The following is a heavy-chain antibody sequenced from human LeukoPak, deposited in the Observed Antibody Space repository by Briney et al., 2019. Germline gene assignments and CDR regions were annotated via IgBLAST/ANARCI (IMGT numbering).Heavy chain of an antibody. CDR1: GYTFTRYG. J-gene: IGHJ4*02. V-gene: IGHV1-18*01. D-gene: IGHD3-16*02. CDR3: AKFMITFGGVIPPDY. Sequence: EASVKASCKASGYTFTRYGIRWVGQAPAPGLEWMGWISAYNGNTNYAQKLQGRVTMTTDTSTSTAYMELRSLRSDDTAVYYCAKFMITFGGVIPPDYWGQGTLVTVST. CDR2: ISAYNGNT.